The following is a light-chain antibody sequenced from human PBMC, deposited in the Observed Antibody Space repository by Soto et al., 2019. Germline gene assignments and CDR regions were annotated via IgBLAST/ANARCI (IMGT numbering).Light chain of an antibody. V-gene: IGKV1-5*01. Sequence: DIQMTQSPSTLSASVGDRVTITCRASQNVTNWLAWYQQKPGKAPKLLIYDVSSLDSGVPARFSGSGSGTEFTLTISSLQPDDSATYYCQQYHTFWTFGQGTTVEIK. CDR3: QQYHTFWT. J-gene: IGKJ1*01. CDR1: QNVTNW. CDR2: DVS.